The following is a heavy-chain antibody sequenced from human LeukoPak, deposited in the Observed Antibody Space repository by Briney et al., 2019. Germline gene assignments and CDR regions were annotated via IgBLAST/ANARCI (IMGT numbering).Heavy chain of an antibody. CDR2: VYYTGAS. J-gene: IGHJ4*02. CDR3: ARGAPPQN. CDR1: GGSISSSSYY. V-gene: IGHV4-39*07. Sequence: TSETLSLTCTVSGGSISSSSYYWGWIRQPPGKGLEWIGSVYYTGASYYNPSLKSRVTISIDTSKKHFSLKLTSVTAADTAVYYRARGAPPQNWGQGTLVAVSS.